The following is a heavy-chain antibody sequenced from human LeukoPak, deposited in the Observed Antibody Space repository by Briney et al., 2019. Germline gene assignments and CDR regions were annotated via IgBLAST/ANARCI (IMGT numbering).Heavy chain of an antibody. CDR1: GFTFNTYW. J-gene: IGHJ4*02. Sequence: PGGSLRLSCAASGFTFNTYWMSWVRQAPGKGLEWVANIKQDGNEKHYVDSVEGRFTISRDNAKNSLHLQMNSLRAEDTAVYYCAREVRPPYSSTWYPPPFDYWGQGTLVTVSS. D-gene: IGHD6-13*01. CDR2: IKQDGNEK. CDR3: AREVRPPYSSTWYPPPFDY. V-gene: IGHV3-7*01.